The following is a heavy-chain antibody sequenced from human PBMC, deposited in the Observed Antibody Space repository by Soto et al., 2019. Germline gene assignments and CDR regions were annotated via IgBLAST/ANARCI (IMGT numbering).Heavy chain of an antibody. J-gene: IGHJ4*02. V-gene: IGHV1-69*01. Sequence: QVQLVQSGAEVKEPGSSVKVSCKASGGGNVRDYRTTWVRRAPGQGLEWMGGIIPKLGSANYAQNFQGRVTVTADESTNTVYMELRSLRSDDTAVYYCARGGDGYNFGGVYWGQGTPVTVSS. D-gene: IGHD2-21*01. CDR2: IIPKLGSA. CDR1: GGGNVRDYR. CDR3: ARGGDGYNFGGVY.